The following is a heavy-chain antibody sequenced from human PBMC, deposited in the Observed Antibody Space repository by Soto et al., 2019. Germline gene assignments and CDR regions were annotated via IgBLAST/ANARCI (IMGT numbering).Heavy chain of an antibody. CDR3: AKGSIVAGAIRYDLDY. CDR1: GFTFSNYD. D-gene: IGHD2-2*01. V-gene: IGHV3-23*01. J-gene: IGHJ4*02. CDR2: ISGRGSST. Sequence: EVQLLNSGGGLVQPGGSLRLSCAASGFTFSNYDMNWVRQAPGKGLEWVSAISGRGSSTYYADSVKGRFTISRDDSKNTVYLQRNSLRAEDTAVYYCAKGSIVAGAIRYDLDYWGQGTLVTVSS.